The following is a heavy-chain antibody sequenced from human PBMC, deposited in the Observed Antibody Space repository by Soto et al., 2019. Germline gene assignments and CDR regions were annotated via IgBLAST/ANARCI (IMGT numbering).Heavy chain of an antibody. D-gene: IGHD2-8*01. CDR2: ISAYNGNT. CDR1: GYTLTSYG. Sequence: ASVKVSCKASGYTLTSYGISWVRQAPGQGLEWMGWISAYNGNTNYAQKLQGRVTMTTDTSTSTAYMELRSLRSDDTAVYYCATGRDCTNGVCYKSWFDPWGQGTLVTVSS. J-gene: IGHJ5*02. V-gene: IGHV1-18*01. CDR3: ATGRDCTNGVCYKSWFDP.